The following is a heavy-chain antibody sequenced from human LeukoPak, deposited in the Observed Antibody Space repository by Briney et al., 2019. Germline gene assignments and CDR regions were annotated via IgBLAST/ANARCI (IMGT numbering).Heavy chain of an antibody. Sequence: SSEKVSCKASLYTFIGYYMHCVRQAPGQGLEWMGWINANSGGTNYAQKFQGRVTMTRDTSISTAYMELSRLRSDDTAVYYCARGRRRKWGMDWGSAFDIWGQGTTVTVSS. D-gene: IGHD3/OR15-3a*01. J-gene: IGHJ3*02. CDR3: ARGRRRKWGMDWGSAFDI. CDR1: LYTFIGYY. CDR2: INANSGGT. V-gene: IGHV1-2*02.